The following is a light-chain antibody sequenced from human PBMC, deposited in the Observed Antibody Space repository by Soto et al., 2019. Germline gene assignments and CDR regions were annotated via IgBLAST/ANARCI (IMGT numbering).Light chain of an antibody. CDR3: QSYDSSLTTYV. V-gene: IGLV1-44*01. Sequence: QSVLTQPPSASGTPGQRVTISCSGSSSNVGGNPVNWYQHVPTTAPKLLIYTNTQRPSGVPDRFSGSKSGTSASLAISGLQSEDEADYYCQSYDSSLTTYVFGTGTKLTVL. CDR2: TNT. CDR1: SSNVGGNP. J-gene: IGLJ1*01.